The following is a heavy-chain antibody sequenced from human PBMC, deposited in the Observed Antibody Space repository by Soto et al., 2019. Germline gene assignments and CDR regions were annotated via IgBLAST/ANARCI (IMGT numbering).Heavy chain of an antibody. CDR2: LAPISGSP. Sequence: VQMVQSGAEVKEPGSSVKVSCTNSGDTFSHYVMSWVRQAPGQGLEWMGSLAPISGSPNYAERFEGRLTISADAGTNTMYMELRSLKYDDTAVYYCARIGVGSRRWGQGTMVTVSS. V-gene: IGHV1-69*18. CDR3: ARIGVGSRR. D-gene: IGHD1-26*01. J-gene: IGHJ3*01. CDR1: GDTFSHYV.